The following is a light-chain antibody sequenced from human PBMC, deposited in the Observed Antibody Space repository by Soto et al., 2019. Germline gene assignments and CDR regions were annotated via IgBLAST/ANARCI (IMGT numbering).Light chain of an antibody. CDR3: QQRSNWPLT. J-gene: IGKJ4*01. Sequence: EIVWTQSPATLSLSPGERATLSCRASQSVSSSLAWYQQNPGQAPRLLIYDASNRATGIPARFSGSGSGTDFTLTISSLEPEDFAVYYCQQRSNWPLTFGGGTKGEIK. CDR1: QSVSSS. V-gene: IGKV3-11*01. CDR2: DAS.